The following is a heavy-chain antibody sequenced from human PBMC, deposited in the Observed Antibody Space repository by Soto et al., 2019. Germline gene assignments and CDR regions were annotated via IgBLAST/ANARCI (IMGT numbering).Heavy chain of an antibody. CDR2: INPKNGGT. Sequence: ASVKVSCKASGYTFTGYYMHWVRQAPGQGLEWMGWINPKNGGTNYPQKFQGRVTMTRDTSISTGYMELSRLRSDDTAMYYCAPGEGTRWTYNAFDTWGKGTMVTV. CDR3: APGEGTRWTYNAFDT. D-gene: IGHD1-7*01. J-gene: IGHJ3*02. CDR1: GYTFTGYY. V-gene: IGHV1-2*02.